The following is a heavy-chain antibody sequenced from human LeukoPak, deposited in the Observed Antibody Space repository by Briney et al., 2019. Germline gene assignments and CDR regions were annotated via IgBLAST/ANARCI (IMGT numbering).Heavy chain of an antibody. CDR1: GGSISSSNYY. D-gene: IGHD3-10*01. V-gene: IGHV4-61*02. CDR3: ARGLWFGDENPPYFDY. Sequence: SETLPPTCTVSGGSISSSNYYWSWIRQPAGTGLEWIGRIYTSGTTNYNPSLKSRVTISIDTSKNQFSLKLSPVTAADTAVYYCARGLWFGDENPPYFDYWGQGTLVTVSS. CDR2: IYTSGTT. J-gene: IGHJ4*02.